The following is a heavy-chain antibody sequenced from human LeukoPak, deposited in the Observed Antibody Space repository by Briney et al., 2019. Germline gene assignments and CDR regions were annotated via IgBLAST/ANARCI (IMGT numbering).Heavy chain of an antibody. CDR2: ISGNSGDT. CDR1: GFTFSDSY. Sequence: GGSLRLSCAASGFTFSDSYMTWVRQAPGKGLEWLSYISGNSGDTNYADSVKGRFTISRDNAKNSLYLQMNSLRVEDTAVYYCARDPRTVRIWGQGTLVTVSS. V-gene: IGHV3-11*06. D-gene: IGHD1-1*01. J-gene: IGHJ4*02. CDR3: ARDPRTVRI.